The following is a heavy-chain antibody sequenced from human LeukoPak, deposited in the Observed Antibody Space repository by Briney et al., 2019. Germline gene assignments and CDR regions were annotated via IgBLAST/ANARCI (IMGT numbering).Heavy chain of an antibody. D-gene: IGHD3-10*01. J-gene: IGHJ6*02. CDR2: IIPIFGTA. CDR3: ARNYGSGTLWGMDV. V-gene: IGHV1-69*13. Sequence: ASVKVSCKASGGTFSSYAISWVRQAPGQGLEWMGGIIPIFGTANYAQKFRGRVTITADESTSTAYMELSSLRSEDTAVYYCARNYGSGTLWGMDVWGQGTTVTVSS. CDR1: GGTFSSYA.